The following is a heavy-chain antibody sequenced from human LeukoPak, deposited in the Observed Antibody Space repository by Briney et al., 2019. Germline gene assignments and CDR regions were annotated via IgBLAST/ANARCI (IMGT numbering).Heavy chain of an antibody. J-gene: IGHJ3*02. V-gene: IGHV3-23*01. CDR3: AKHYGGNSGDSALDI. D-gene: IGHD4-23*01. Sequence: GGSLRLSCAASGFTFGSYAMSWVRQAPEKGLEWVSTISGSGGATYYADSVKGRFTISRDNSNNTLYLQMNSLRAEDTAVYYCAKHYGGNSGDSALDIWGQGTMVTVSS. CDR1: GFTFGSYA. CDR2: ISGSGGAT.